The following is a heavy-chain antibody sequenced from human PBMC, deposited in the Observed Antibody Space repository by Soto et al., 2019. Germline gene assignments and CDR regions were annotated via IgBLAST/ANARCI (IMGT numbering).Heavy chain of an antibody. D-gene: IGHD3-10*01. V-gene: IGHV3-23*01. J-gene: IGHJ4*02. Sequence: WGSLRLSCAASGFTFSSYAMSWVRQAPGKGLEWVSAISGSGGSTYYADSVKGRFTISRDNSKNTLYLQMNSLRAEDTAVYYCAKDLKKIWFGESYFDLWVQGTLVTVS. CDR1: GFTFSSYA. CDR3: AKDLKKIWFGESYFDL. CDR2: ISGSGGST.